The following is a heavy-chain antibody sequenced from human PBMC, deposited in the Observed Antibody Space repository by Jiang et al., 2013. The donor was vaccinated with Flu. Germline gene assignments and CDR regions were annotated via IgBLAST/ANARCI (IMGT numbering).Heavy chain of an antibody. J-gene: IGHJ3*02. V-gene: IGHV4-34*01. Sequence: LLKPSETLSLTCAVYGGSFSGYYWSWIRQPPGKGLEWIGEINHSGSTNYNPSLKSRVTISVDTSKNQFSLKLSSVTAADTAVYYCARVGGSYWGRAFDIWGQGTMVTVSS. CDR2: INHSGST. CDR3: ARVGGSYWGRAFDI. D-gene: IGHD1-26*01. CDR1: GGSFSGYY.